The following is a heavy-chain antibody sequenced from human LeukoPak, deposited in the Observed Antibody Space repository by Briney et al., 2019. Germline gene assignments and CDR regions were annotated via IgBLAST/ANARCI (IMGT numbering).Heavy chain of an antibody. V-gene: IGHV5-51*01. CDR2: IYPSDSDT. J-gene: IGHJ4*02. CDR3: ARPLQGIVGATGFDY. Sequence: GESLKISCQGSEYSFATYWIAWLRQMPGKGLEWMGIIYPSDSDTRYSPSFQGQVTISADKSIRTAYLQWSSLKASDTAVYYCARPLQGIVGATGFDYWGQGTLVTVSS. CDR1: EYSFATYW. D-gene: IGHD1-26*01.